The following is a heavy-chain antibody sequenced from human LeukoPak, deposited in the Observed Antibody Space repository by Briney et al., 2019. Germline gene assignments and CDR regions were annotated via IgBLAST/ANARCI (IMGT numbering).Heavy chain of an antibody. V-gene: IGHV6-1*01. D-gene: IGHD2-15*01. CDR2: TYYTNKWYN. CDR3: ARGLYCSSGTCYNWFDP. CDR1: GYSLFSYIAP. J-gene: IGHJ5*02. Sequence: QTLPLTFAFSGYSLFSYIAPWRWLRQSPSRGLEWLGSTYYTNKWYNDYAVSVKSRININPDTSKNQFSLQLNSVTPEDTAVYYCARGLYCSSGTCYNWFDPWGQGTLVTVTS.